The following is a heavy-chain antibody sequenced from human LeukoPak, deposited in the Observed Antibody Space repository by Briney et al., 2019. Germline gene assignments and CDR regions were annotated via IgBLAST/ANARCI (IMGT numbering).Heavy chain of an antibody. CDR1: GFTFSSYG. CDR2: IWYDGSNK. CDR3: ARDPGRWLQLGYGWFDP. D-gene: IGHD5-24*01. Sequence: GRSLRLSCAASGFTFSSYGMHWVRQAPGKGLEWVAVIWYDGSNKYYADSVKGRFTISRDNSKNTLYLRMNSLRAEDTAVYYCARDPGRWLQLGYGWFDPWGQGTLVTVSS. J-gene: IGHJ5*02. V-gene: IGHV3-33*01.